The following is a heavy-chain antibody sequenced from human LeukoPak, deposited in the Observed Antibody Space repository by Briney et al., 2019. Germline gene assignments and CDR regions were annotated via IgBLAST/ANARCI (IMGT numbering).Heavy chain of an antibody. Sequence: SETLSLTCTVSGGSISSSSYYWGWIRQPPGKGLDWIGSIYYSRSTYYNPSLKSRVTIAVDTSKNQFSLKLSSVTAADTAVYYCASHSSPYYDSWSGYPERDYWGQGTLVTVSS. V-gene: IGHV4-39*01. D-gene: IGHD3-3*01. CDR2: IYYSRST. CDR3: ASHSSPYYDSWSGYPERDY. J-gene: IGHJ4*02. CDR1: GGSISSSSYY.